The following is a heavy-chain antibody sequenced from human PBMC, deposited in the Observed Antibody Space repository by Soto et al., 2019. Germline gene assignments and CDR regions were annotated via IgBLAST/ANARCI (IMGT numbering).Heavy chain of an antibody. Sequence: QLQLVQSAAEVKKPGASVRVSCKAYGYPFIKYGISWIRQAPEQGLEWMGWIKVDSGYTNYAQKFQGRVTMTADTSSVTAFMELRSLRLDDTAVYFCATSYDTGLDPWGQGTLVSVSS. CDR1: GYPFIKYG. CDR2: IKVDSGYT. J-gene: IGHJ5*02. V-gene: IGHV1-18*04. D-gene: IGHD3-9*01. CDR3: ATSYDTGLDP.